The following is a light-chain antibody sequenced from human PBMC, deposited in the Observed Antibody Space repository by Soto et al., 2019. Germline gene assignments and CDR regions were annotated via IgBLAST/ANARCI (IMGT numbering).Light chain of an antibody. V-gene: IGKV1-16*02. Sequence: DIKMTQSPSSLSASVGVRVTITCRASQGISKYLAWIQQKPGKAPKSLFYAASSLQSGVPSKFSGSGSGTDFTLTISSLQPEDFATYYCQQNDNYPLTFGGGTKVEIK. CDR3: QQNDNYPLT. CDR2: AAS. J-gene: IGKJ4*01. CDR1: QGISKY.